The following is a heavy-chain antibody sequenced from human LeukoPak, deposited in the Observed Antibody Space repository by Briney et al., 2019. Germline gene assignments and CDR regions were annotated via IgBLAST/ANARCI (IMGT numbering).Heavy chain of an antibody. D-gene: IGHD2-15*01. Sequence: GGSLRLSCAASGFTFSSYGMHWVRQAPGKGLGWVAFIRYDGSNKYYADSVKGRFTISRDNSKNTLYLQMNSLRAEDTAVYYCAKAAVAATQYLFAEYFQHWGQGTLVTVSS. J-gene: IGHJ1*01. CDR1: GFTFSSYG. CDR3: AKAAVAATQYLFAEYFQH. CDR2: IRYDGSNK. V-gene: IGHV3-30*02.